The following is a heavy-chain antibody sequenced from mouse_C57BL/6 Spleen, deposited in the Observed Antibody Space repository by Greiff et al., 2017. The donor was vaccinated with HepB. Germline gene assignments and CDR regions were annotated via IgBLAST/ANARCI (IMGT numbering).Heavy chain of an antibody. Sequence: EVQLQQSGPELVKPGASVKISCKASGYTFTDYYMNWVKQSHGKSLEWIGDINPNNGGTSYNQKFKGKATLTVDKSSSTAYMELRSLTSEDSAVYYCARSSPGTDFYAMDYWGQGTSVTVSS. CDR2: INPNNGGT. V-gene: IGHV1-26*01. CDR3: ARSSPGTDFYAMDY. D-gene: IGHD4-1*01. J-gene: IGHJ4*01. CDR1: GYTFTDYY.